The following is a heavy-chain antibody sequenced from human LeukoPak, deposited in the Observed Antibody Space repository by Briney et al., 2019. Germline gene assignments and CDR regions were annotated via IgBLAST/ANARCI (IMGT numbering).Heavy chain of an antibody. CDR1: GYTFTGYY. V-gene: IGHV1-2*02. Sequence: ASVKVSCKASGYTFTGYYIHWVRQAPGQGLELMGWINANSGVTNYAQKFQGRVTMTRDTSISTAYMELRSLRSDDTALYYCARHVKWELLYWGQGPLVAVSS. D-gene: IGHD1-26*01. CDR3: ARHVKWELLY. CDR2: INANSGVT. J-gene: IGHJ4*02.